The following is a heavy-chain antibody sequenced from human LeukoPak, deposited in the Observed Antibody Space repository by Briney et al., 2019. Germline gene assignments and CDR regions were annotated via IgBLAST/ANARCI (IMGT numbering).Heavy chain of an antibody. V-gene: IGHV3-73*01. CDR1: GFTFTGSA. CDR2: IRTKTNSYAT. J-gene: IGHJ4*02. Sequence: GGSLRLSCAASGFTFTGSAIHWVRQASGKGLEWVGRIRTKTNSYATAYAASVKDRFSMSRDDSKNTAYLQMNSLKTEDTAVYYCTRHDVLTGYWWGQGTLDTVSS. D-gene: IGHD3-9*01. CDR3: TRHDVLTGYW.